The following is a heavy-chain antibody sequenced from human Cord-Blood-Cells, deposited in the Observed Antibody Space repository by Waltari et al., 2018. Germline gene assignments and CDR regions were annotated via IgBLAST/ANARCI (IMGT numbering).Heavy chain of an antibody. CDR3: ARAGYSYGYFDY. CDR1: GGPIRSRSFY. J-gene: IGHJ4*02. V-gene: IGHV4-39*01. CDR2: IYYSGST. Sequence: QLQLQESGPGLVQPSETLSPTCTVSGGPIRSRSFYWGWIRQPPGKGLEWIGSIYYSGSTYYNPSLKSRVTISVDTSKNQFSLKLSSVTAADTAVYYCARAGYSYGYFDYWGQGTLVTVSS. D-gene: IGHD5-18*01.